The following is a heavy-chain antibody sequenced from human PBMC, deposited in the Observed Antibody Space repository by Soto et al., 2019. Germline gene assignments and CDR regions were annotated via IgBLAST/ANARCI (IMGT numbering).Heavy chain of an antibody. Sequence: GGSLRLSCAASGFTFSSYAMSWVRQAPGKGLEWVSAISGSGGSTYYADSVKGRFTISRDNSKNTLYLQMNSLRAEDTAVYYCTKAPSVAGRAFDIWGQGTMVTVSS. CDR2: ISGSGGST. D-gene: IGHD6-19*01. CDR3: TKAPSVAGRAFDI. CDR1: GFTFSSYA. V-gene: IGHV3-23*01. J-gene: IGHJ3*02.